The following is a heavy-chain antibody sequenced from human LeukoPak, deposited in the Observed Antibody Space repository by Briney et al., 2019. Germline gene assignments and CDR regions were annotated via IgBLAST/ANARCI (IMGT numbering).Heavy chain of an antibody. D-gene: IGHD2-21*01. CDR3: ATYSPTPRRRLDY. V-gene: IGHV3-7*01. Sequence: PGGSLRLSCAASGFTFSNYYVTWVRQAPGKGLEWAARIKQDGSEESYVDSAKGRFTISRDDAQNSVYLQMTSLRAEDTAVYYCATYSPTPRRRLDYWGQGTLVTVSS. CDR2: IKQDGSEE. CDR1: GFTFSNYY. J-gene: IGHJ4*02.